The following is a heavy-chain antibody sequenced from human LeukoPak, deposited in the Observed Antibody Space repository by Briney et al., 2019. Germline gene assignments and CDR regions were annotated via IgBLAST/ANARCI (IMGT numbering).Heavy chain of an antibody. CDR1: GESFSGYY. Sequence: SETLSLTCAVYGESFSGYYWSWIRQPPGKGLEWIGEINHSGSTNYNPSLKSRVAISVDTSKNQFSLTLSSMTAADTATYYCVRASVDSGGAFDVWGQGTVVTVSS. CDR2: INHSGST. CDR3: VRASVDSGGAFDV. J-gene: IGHJ3*01. V-gene: IGHV4-34*01. D-gene: IGHD5-12*01.